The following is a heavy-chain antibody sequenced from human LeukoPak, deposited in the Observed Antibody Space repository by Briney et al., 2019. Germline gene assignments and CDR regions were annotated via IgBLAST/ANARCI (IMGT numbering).Heavy chain of an antibody. CDR3: ARAPRDYSDSSGYYKAYWYFDL. J-gene: IGHJ2*01. CDR2: IFYSGST. D-gene: IGHD3-22*01. CDR1: GGSISSSSYY. V-gene: IGHV4-31*03. Sequence: SETLSLTCTVSGGSISSSSYYWGWIRQPPGKGLEWIGYIFYSGSTYYNASLKSRVTISVDTSKNQFSLKLSSVTAADTAVYYCARAPRDYSDSSGYYKAYWYFDLWGRGTLVTVSS.